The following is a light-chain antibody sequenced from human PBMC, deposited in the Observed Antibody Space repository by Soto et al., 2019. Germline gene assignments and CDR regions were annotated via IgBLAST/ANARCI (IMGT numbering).Light chain of an antibody. Sequence: DIQMTQSPSTLSASVGDRVTITCRASQSIAIWLAWYQQKPGKAPKHLIYKASNLENGVPTRFSGSGSGTEFTLTSSSLQPDDSATYYCQHYYGYSRAFGQGTKLEIK. CDR2: KAS. J-gene: IGKJ2*01. CDR3: QHYYGYSRA. CDR1: QSIAIW. V-gene: IGKV1-5*03.